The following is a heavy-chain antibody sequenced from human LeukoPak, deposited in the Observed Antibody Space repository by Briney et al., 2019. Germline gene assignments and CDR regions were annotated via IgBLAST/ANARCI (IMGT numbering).Heavy chain of an antibody. CDR2: ISSNGGTT. V-gene: IGHV3-64D*09. J-gene: IGHJ4*02. D-gene: IGHD3-22*01. Sequence: GGSLRLSCSASGFTFSSYAMHWVRQAPGKGLEYGSAISSNGGTTYYGASVKGSFTISRVNSKNMLYLQMSSLSAEDTAVYYCARRRSDSRAYLDYWGQGTLVTVS. CDR1: GFTFSSYA. CDR3: ARRRSDSRAYLDY.